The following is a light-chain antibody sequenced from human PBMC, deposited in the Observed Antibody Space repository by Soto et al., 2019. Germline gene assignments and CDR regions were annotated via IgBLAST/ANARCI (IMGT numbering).Light chain of an antibody. CDR2: DAS. CDR3: RQRISGWT. J-gene: IGKJ1*01. V-gene: IGKV3-11*01. Sequence: EIVLTQAPATLSLSPGQRATLACRASQSVTTFLAWYQQKPGQAPRFLIHDASNRATGIPARFSGSGSGTDFTLPICSLEPEDFSVYYFRQRISGWTFGQGTKVEIK. CDR1: QSVTTF.